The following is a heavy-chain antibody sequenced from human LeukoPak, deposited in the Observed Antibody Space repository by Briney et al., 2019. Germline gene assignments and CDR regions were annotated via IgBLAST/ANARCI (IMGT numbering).Heavy chain of an antibody. CDR3: ARGVFYGDYVGDYYYMDV. D-gene: IGHD4-17*01. V-gene: IGHV1-8*01. CDR1: GYTFTNYD. Sequence: ASVKVSCKASGYTFTNYDINRVRQATGQGLEWMGWMNPNSGNTGYAQKFQGRVTMTRNTSISTAYMELSSLRSEDTAVYYCARGVFYGDYVGDYYYMDVWGKGTTVTVSS. J-gene: IGHJ6*03. CDR2: MNPNSGNT.